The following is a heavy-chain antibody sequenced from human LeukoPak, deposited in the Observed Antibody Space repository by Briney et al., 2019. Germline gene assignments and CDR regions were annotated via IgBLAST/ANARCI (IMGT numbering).Heavy chain of an antibody. J-gene: IGHJ4*02. CDR2: VNMDGSRV. V-gene: IGHV3-74*01. Sequence: GGSLRLSCAASGFAFSNHWMHWIRQSPGKGLAWVSFVNMDGSRVSYADSVRGRFTISRDNAKKSLYLEMNTLRADDTAVYYCVRGGFDIWSGHALYHWGQGTLVTVSS. CDR1: GFAFSNHW. D-gene: IGHD3-3*01. CDR3: VRGGFDIWSGHALYH.